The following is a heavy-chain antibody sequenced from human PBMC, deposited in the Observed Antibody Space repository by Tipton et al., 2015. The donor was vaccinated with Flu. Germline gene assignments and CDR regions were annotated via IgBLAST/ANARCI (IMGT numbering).Heavy chain of an antibody. V-gene: IGHV4-38-2*02. CDR3: ARDRPYGDFSVTLDY. J-gene: IGHJ4*01. D-gene: IGHD4-17*01. Sequence: TLSLTCTVSGDSLTNGRYWDWVRQPPGKGLEWIGNIHHRGSTYYSPSLKSRVTISIDTSKNQFSLTLFSVTAADTAIYYCARDRPYGDFSVTLDYCGHRMLVTISS. CDR2: IHHRGST. CDR1: GDSLTNGRY.